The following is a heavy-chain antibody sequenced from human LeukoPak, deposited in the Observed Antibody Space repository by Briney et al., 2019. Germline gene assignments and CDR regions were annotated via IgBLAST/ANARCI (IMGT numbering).Heavy chain of an antibody. Sequence: GGSLRLSCAASGFTFSSYAMSWVRQAPGKGLGWVGRIRRNSDGGTIDYAAPVKGRFALSRDDSKNTLYLHMSSLQTEDTAVYYCATDFYDTTWGQGTLVTVSS. CDR1: GFTFSSYA. J-gene: IGHJ5*02. V-gene: IGHV3-15*01. D-gene: IGHD3-22*01. CDR3: ATDFYDTT. CDR2: IRRNSDGGTI.